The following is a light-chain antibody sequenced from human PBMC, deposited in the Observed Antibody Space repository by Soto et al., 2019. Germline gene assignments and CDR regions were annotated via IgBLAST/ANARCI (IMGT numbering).Light chain of an antibody. V-gene: IGLV1-47*01. Sequence: QSVLTQPPSASGTSGQRVTIPCSGSSSNIGTNYVYWYQQLPGTAPKLLIYRNNQRPSGVPDRFSGSKSGTSVSLAISGLRSEDEADYYCAVWDDSVSGYVFGTGTKVTVL. CDR3: AVWDDSVSGYV. J-gene: IGLJ1*01. CDR2: RNN. CDR1: SSNIGTNY.